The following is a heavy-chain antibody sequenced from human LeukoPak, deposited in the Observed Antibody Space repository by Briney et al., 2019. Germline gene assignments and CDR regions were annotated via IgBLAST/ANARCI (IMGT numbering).Heavy chain of an antibody. V-gene: IGHV1-2*06. D-gene: IGHD4-17*01. Sequence: GASVKVSCKAFGYTFTGYYMHWVRQAPGQGLEWMGRINPNSGGTNYAQKFQGRVPMTRDTSISTAYMELSRLRSDDTAVYYCARYGKEQPAFDYWGQGTLVTVSS. J-gene: IGHJ4*02. CDR1: GYTFTGYY. CDR3: ARYGKEQPAFDY. CDR2: INPNSGGT.